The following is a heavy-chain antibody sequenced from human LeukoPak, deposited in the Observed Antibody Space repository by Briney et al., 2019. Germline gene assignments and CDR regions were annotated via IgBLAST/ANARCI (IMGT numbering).Heavy chain of an antibody. CDR2: IKSKTDGGTT. CDR1: GFTFSNAW. Sequence: GGSLRLSCAASGFTFSNAWMSWVRQAPGKGLEWVGRIKSKTDGGTTDYAAPVKGRFTISRDDSKNTLYLQMNSLKTEATDVYSCTTDNFFGYDFWSGYYNGDYWGQGTLVTVSS. V-gene: IGHV3-15*01. J-gene: IGHJ4*02. D-gene: IGHD3-3*01. CDR3: TTDNFFGYDFWSGYYNGDY.